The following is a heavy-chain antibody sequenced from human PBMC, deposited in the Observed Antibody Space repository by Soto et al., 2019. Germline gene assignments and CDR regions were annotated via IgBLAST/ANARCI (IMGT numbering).Heavy chain of an antibody. D-gene: IGHD6-19*01. J-gene: IGHJ6*02. CDR1: GYTFTGYY. CDR3: ARLPRSPGIAVAGLRTTYYYYGMDV. Sequence: KVSCKASGYTFTGYYMHWVRQAPGQGLEWMGWINPNSGGTNYAQKFQGRVTMTRDTSISTAYMELSRLRSDDTAVYYCARLPRSPGIAVAGLRTTYYYYGMDVWGQGTTVTVSS. V-gene: IGHV1-2*02. CDR2: INPNSGGT.